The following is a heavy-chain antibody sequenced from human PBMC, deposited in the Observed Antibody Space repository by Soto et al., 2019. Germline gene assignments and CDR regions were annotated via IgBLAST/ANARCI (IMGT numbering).Heavy chain of an antibody. CDR2: IYYSGST. CDR1: GGSISSSSYY. V-gene: IGHV4-39*01. J-gene: IGHJ5*02. D-gene: IGHD3-9*01. CDR3: ASPYYDILTGYPSGNWFDP. Sequence: QLQLQESGPGLVKPSETLSLTCTVSGGSISSSSYYWGWIRQPPGKGLEWIGSIYYSGSTYYNPSLKSRVTIYVDTAKNHVSPELSSVTAADTAVYFCASPYYDILTGYPSGNWFDPWGQGTQVTVSS.